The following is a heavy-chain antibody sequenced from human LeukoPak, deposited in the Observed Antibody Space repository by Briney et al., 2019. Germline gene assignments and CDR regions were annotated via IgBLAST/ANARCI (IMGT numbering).Heavy chain of an antibody. V-gene: IGHV3-30*02. Sequence: PGGSLRLSCAASGFTFSSYGMHWVRQAPGKGLEWVAFKRYDGSNKYYADSVKGRFTISRDSSKNTLYLQMNSLRAEDTAVYYCASGSYYGGINAFDIWGQGTMVTVSS. CDR1: GFTFSSYG. CDR3: ASGSYYGGINAFDI. CDR2: KRYDGSNK. D-gene: IGHD1-26*01. J-gene: IGHJ3*02.